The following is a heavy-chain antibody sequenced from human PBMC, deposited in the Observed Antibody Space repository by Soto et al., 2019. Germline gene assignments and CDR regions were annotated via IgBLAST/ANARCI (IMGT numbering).Heavy chain of an antibody. CDR1: GGSISSYY. CDR3: ARRYSSGFDY. J-gene: IGHJ4*02. V-gene: IGHV4-59*08. D-gene: IGHD6-19*01. CDR2: IFYSGST. Sequence: SETLSLTCTVSGGSISSYYWSWIRQPPGKGLEWIGYIFYSGSTNYNPSLKSRVTISVDTSKNQFSLKLSSVTAADTAAYYCARRYSSGFDYWGQGTLVTVS.